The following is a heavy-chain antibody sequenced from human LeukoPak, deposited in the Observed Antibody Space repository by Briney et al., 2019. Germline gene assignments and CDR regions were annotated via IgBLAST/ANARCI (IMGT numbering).Heavy chain of an antibody. CDR1: GYTFTSYY. V-gene: IGHV1-69*06. CDR2: IIPIFGTA. CDR3: ARDPSPITGTTDTASD. J-gene: IGHJ4*02. Sequence: SVKVSCKASGYTFTSYYMHWVRQAPGQGLEWMGGIIPIFGTANYAQKFQGRVTITADKSTSTAYMELSSLRSEDTAVYYCARDPSPITGTTDTASDWGQGTLVTVSS. D-gene: IGHD1-20*01.